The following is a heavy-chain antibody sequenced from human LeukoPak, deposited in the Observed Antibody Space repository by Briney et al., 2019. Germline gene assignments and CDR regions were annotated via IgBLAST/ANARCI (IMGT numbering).Heavy chain of an antibody. CDR1: GGTFISYA. Sequence: QVSCKASGGTFISYAISWVRQAPRQGLEWMGRIIPSLGIANYAQKFQGRVTITADKSTSTAYMELSSLRSEDTAVYYCAREGRVLAVAGTVPNWFDPWGQGTLVTVPS. CDR3: AREGRVLAVAGTVPNWFDP. J-gene: IGHJ5*02. CDR2: IIPSLGIA. V-gene: IGHV1-69*04. D-gene: IGHD6-19*01.